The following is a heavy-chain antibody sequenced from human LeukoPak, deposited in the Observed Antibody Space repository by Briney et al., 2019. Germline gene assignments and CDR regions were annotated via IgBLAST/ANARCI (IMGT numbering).Heavy chain of an antibody. V-gene: IGHV4-39*01. CDR1: GGSNSSSSYY. CDR2: IYYSGST. CDR3: ARPGNPQTSEDYFDY. Sequence: PSETLSLTRTVSGGSNSSSSYYWRWIRQPPGKGLECIGSIYYSGSTYYNPSLKSRVTISVDTSKNQFSLKLSSVTAADTAVYYCARPGNPQTSEDYFDYWGQGTLVTVSS. J-gene: IGHJ4*02.